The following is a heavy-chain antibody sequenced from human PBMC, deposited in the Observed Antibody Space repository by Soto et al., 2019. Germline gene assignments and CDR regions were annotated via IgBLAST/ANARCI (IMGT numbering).Heavy chain of an antibody. J-gene: IGHJ5*02. Sequence: QVQLVQSGAEVKKPGASVKISCKASGYTFTSYSIHWVRQAPGQGLEWMGIINPNGGSTSYAQKLQGRGTKPRDTSTNTVNMELSSVTSEDTAVYYCGRGGRGRGVMPASFAPWGRGPRFTVSS. V-gene: IGHV1-46*04. CDR2: INPNGGST. CDR3: GRGGRGRGVMPASFAP. CDR1: GYTFTSYS. D-gene: IGHD3-16*01.